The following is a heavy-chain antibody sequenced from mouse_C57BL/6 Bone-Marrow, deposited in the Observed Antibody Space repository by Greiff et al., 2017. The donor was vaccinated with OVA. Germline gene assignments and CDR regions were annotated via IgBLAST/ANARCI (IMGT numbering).Heavy chain of an antibody. CDR3: ARDGRLRRGSWFAY. D-gene: IGHD2-2*01. CDR1: GFTFSSYA. J-gene: IGHJ3*01. V-gene: IGHV5-4*01. CDR2: ISDGGSYT. Sequence: EVMLVESGGGLVKPGGSLKLSCAASGFTFSSYAMSWVRQTPAKRLEWVATISDGGSYTYYPDNVTGRFTISRDNAKNNLYLQMSHLKSEDTAMYYCARDGRLRRGSWFAYWGQGTLVTVSA.